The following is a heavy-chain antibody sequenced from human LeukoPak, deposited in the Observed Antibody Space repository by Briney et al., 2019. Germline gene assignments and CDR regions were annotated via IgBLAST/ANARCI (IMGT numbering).Heavy chain of an antibody. J-gene: IGHJ6*02. V-gene: IGHV1-69*04. CDR2: IIPIFGIA. D-gene: IGHD3-22*01. CDR1: GGTFSSYA. CDR3: ARPDSSGYYSNLPNYYYGMDV. Sequence: SVKVSCKASGGTFSSYAISWVRQAPGQGLEWMGRIIPIFGIANYAQKFQGRVTITADKSTSTAYMELSGLRSEDTAVYYCARPDSSGYYSNLPNYYYGMDVWGQGTTVTVSS.